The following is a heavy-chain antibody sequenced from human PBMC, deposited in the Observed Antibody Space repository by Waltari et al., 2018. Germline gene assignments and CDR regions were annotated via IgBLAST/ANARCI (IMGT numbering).Heavy chain of an antibody. Sequence: EVQLLESGGGLVQPGGSLRLSCAASGFTFSSYAMSWVRQAPGKGLEWVSGISGSGGSTSYADSVKGRLTISRDNSKNTLYLQMNSLRDEDTAVYYCAKLSTSGPVGYFDYWGQGTLVPVSS. CDR2: ISGSGGST. J-gene: IGHJ4*02. D-gene: IGHD2-15*01. V-gene: IGHV3-23*01. CDR3: AKLSTSGPVGYFDY. CDR1: GFTFSSYA.